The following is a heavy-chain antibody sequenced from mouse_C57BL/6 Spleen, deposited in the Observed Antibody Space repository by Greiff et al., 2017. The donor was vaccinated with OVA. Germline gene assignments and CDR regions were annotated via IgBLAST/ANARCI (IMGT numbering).Heavy chain of an antibody. CDR3: ARPLYGSSHAWFAY. D-gene: IGHD1-1*01. Sequence: EVKLVESGGGLVQPGGSLKLSCAASGFTFSDYYMYWVRQTPEKRLEWAAYISNGGGSTYYPDTVKGRFTISRDNAKNTLYLQMSRLKSEDTAMYYCARPLYGSSHAWFAYWGQGTLVTVSA. J-gene: IGHJ3*01. V-gene: IGHV5-12*01. CDR2: ISNGGGST. CDR1: GFTFSDYY.